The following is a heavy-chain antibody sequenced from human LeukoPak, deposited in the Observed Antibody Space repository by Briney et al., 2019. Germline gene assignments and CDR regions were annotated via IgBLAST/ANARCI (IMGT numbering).Heavy chain of an antibody. CDR2: ISSSSSYI. D-gene: IGHD6-13*01. J-gene: IGHJ4*02. CDR3: ASSSWRGYYFDY. CDR1: GFTFSRYS. V-gene: IGHV3-21*01. Sequence: GGSLRLSCAASGFTFSRYSMNWVRQAPGKGLEWVSSISSSSSYIYYADSVKGRFTISRDNAKNSLYLQMNSLRAEDTAVYYCASSSWRGYYFDYWGQGTLVTVSS.